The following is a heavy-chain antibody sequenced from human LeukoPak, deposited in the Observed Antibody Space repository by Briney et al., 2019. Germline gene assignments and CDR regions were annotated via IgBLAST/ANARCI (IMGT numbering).Heavy chain of an antibody. CDR2: IIPIFGTA. Sequence: ASVKVSCKASGGTFSSYAISWVRQAPGQGLEWMGGIIPIFGTANYAQKFQGRVTITADESTSTAYMELSSLRSEDTAVYYCARDRGVTGTSDIWGQGTMVTVPS. CDR1: GGTFSSYA. J-gene: IGHJ3*02. V-gene: IGHV1-69*13. CDR3: ARDRGVTGTSDI. D-gene: IGHD1/OR15-1a*01.